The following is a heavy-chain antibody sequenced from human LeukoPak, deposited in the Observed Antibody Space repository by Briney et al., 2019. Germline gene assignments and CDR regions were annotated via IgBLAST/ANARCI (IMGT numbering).Heavy chain of an antibody. CDR1: GFTFSSYA. D-gene: IGHD3-9*01. CDR3: AKAEGYDILTGLDY. J-gene: IGHJ4*02. Sequence: PGGSLRLSCATSGFTFSSYAMSWVRQAPGKGLEWGSGIGASGGSTYYAGSVKGRFTISRDNSKNTLYLQMNSLRTEDTAVYYCAKAEGYDILTGLDYWGQGTLVTVSS. CDR2: IGASGGST. V-gene: IGHV3-23*01.